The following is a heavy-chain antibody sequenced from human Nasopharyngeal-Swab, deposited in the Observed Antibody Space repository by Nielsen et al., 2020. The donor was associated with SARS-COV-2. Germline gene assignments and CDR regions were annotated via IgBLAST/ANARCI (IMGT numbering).Heavy chain of an antibody. V-gene: IGHV4-34*01. J-gene: IGHJ3*02. CDR3: AISYYDILTGYTDAFDI. D-gene: IGHD3-9*01. CDR2: INHSGST. Sequence: PGKGLEWIGEINHSGSTNYNPSLKSRVTISVDTSKNQFSLKLSSVTAADTAVYYCAISYYDILTGYTDAFDIWGQGTMVTVSS.